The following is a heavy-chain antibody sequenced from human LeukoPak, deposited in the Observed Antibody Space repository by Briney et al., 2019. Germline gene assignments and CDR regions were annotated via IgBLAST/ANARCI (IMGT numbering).Heavy chain of an antibody. CDR3: ASGTRWESGGFDY. J-gene: IGHJ4*02. V-gene: IGHV1-24*01. CDR2: FDPEDGET. CDR1: GYTLTELS. D-gene: IGHD3-10*01. Sequence: ASVKVSCKVSGYTLTELSMHWVRQAPGKGLEWMGGFDPEDGETIYAQKFRGRVTMTEDTSTDTAYMELSILRSDDTAVYYCASGTRWESGGFDYWGQGTLVTVSS.